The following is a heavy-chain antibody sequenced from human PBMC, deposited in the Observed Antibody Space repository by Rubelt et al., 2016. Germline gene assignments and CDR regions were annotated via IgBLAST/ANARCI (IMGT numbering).Heavy chain of an antibody. Sequence: PGGSLRVSCAASGFTFSNYWMGWVRQAPGKGLEWVANIKMDGSEKYYVDSAKGRFTISRDNAKNSVYLQMDNLKVEDTALYYCSKWSRDFDNSWGQGTQVTVSS. CDR1: GFTFSNYW. CDR2: IKMDGSEK. J-gene: IGHJ4*02. CDR3: SKWSRDFDNS. D-gene: IGHD3-3*01. V-gene: IGHV3-7*01.